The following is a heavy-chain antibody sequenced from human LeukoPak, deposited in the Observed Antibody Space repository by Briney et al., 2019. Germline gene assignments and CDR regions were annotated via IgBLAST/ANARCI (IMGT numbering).Heavy chain of an antibody. V-gene: IGHV5-10-1*01. CDR1: GYSFTSYW. Sequence: GESLRISCKGSGYSFTSYWISWVRQMHGKGLEWMGRIDPSDSYTNYSPSFQGHVTISADKSISTAYLQWSSLKASDTAMYYCARLGVDSSGPYYFDYWGQGTLVTVSS. CDR2: IDPSDSYT. CDR3: ARLGVDSSGPYYFDY. D-gene: IGHD3-22*01. J-gene: IGHJ4*02.